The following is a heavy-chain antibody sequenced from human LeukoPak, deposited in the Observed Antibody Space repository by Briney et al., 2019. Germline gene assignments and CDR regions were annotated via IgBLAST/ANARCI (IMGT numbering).Heavy chain of an antibody. CDR2: ISYSGST. D-gene: IGHD5-12*01. V-gene: IGHV4-59*12. CDR1: GGSISNYY. Sequence: SETLSLTCSVSGGSISNYYWNWIRQPPGEGLEWIGSISYSGSTNYNPSLESRVTISVDTSKTQISLQLRSVTPEDTAVYYCAREPGGARYSGYDPFDYWGQGTLVTVSS. J-gene: IGHJ4*02. CDR3: AREPGGARYSGYDPFDY.